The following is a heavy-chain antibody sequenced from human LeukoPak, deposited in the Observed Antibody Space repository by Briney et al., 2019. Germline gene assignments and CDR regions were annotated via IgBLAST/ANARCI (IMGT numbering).Heavy chain of an antibody. D-gene: IGHD2-21*01. Sequence: SGGSLRLSCAASGFKFGGSALHWVRQASGKGLEWAGRIRSKANSYATTYGASVKGRFTISRDDSRNTAYLRMNSLKTEDTAVYYCTRLLFYYDSGGDPTHAAFDIWGPGTLVAVSS. CDR3: TRLLFYYDSGGDPTHAAFDI. CDR1: GFKFGGSA. CDR2: IRSKANSYAT. V-gene: IGHV3-73*01. J-gene: IGHJ3*02.